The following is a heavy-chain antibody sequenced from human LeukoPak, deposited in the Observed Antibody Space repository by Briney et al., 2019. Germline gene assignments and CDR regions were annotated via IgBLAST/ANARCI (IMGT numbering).Heavy chain of an antibody. J-gene: IGHJ4*02. CDR3: ARAGDPYGDYARAGY. V-gene: IGHV1-46*01. Sequence: ASVKVSCKASGYTFTGYYMHWVRQAPGQGLEWMGIINPSGGSTSYAQKFQGRVTMTRDTSTSTVYMELSSLRSEDTAVYYCARAGDPYGDYARAGYWGQGTLVTVSS. CDR1: GYTFTGYY. D-gene: IGHD4-17*01. CDR2: INPSGGST.